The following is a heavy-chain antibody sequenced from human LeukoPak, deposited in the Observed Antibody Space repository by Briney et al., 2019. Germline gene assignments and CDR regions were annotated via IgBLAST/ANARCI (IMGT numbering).Heavy chain of an antibody. V-gene: IGHV4-34*01. CDR1: GGSFSGYY. CDR2: INHSGST. J-gene: IGHJ6*03. Sequence: PSETLSLTCAVYGGSFSGYYWSWLRQPPGKGLEWIGEINHSGSTNYNPSLKSRVTISVDTSKNQFSLKLNSVTAADTAVYYCARPDYYYYMDVWGKGTTVTVSS. CDR3: ARPDYYYYMDV.